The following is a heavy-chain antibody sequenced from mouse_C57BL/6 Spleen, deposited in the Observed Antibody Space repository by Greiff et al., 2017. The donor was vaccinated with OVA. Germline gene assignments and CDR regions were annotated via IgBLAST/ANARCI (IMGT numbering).Heavy chain of an antibody. J-gene: IGHJ3*01. Sequence: DVKLVESGGGLVKPGGSLKLSCAASGFTFSSYAMSWVRQTPEKRLEWVATISDGGSYTYYPDNVKGRFTISRDNAKNNLYLQMSHLKSEDTAMYYCARDNSNYAGFAYWGQGTLVTVSA. CDR3: ARDNSNYAGFAY. CDR1: GFTFSSYA. V-gene: IGHV5-4*01. D-gene: IGHD2-5*01. CDR2: ISDGGSYT.